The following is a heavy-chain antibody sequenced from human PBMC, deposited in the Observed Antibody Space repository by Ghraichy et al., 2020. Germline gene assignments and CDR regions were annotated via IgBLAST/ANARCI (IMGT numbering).Heavy chain of an antibody. CDR1: GDSITSHF. CDR3: ARDMRRGDNDYYNGMDV. D-gene: IGHD3-16*01. Sequence: SETLSLTCTVSGDSITSHFWSWIHQPPGKGLEWIGYIYHTGSRSYNPSLRGRVTMSVDTSKNQFSLKLRSVTAADTAVYYCARDMRRGDNDYYNGMDVWGQGTTVTVSS. CDR2: IYHTGSR. V-gene: IGHV4-59*11. J-gene: IGHJ6*02.